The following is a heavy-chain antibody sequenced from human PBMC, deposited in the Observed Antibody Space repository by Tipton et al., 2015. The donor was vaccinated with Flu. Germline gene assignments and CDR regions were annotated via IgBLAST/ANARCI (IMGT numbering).Heavy chain of an antibody. D-gene: IGHD2-15*01. J-gene: IGHJ3*02. CDR3: ARVKRILQSDAFDI. Sequence: TLSLTCTVSGGSISSSSYYWGWIRQPPGKGLEWIGSIYYSGSTYYNPSLKSRVTISVDTSKNQFSLKLSSVTAADTAVYYCARVKRILQSDAFDIWGQGTMVTVSS. V-gene: IGHV4-39*01. CDR2: IYYSGST. CDR1: GGSISSSSYY.